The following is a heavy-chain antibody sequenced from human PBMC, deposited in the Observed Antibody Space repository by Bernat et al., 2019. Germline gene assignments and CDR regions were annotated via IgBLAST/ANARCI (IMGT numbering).Heavy chain of an antibody. CDR2: INSDGSST. D-gene: IGHD5-18*01. CDR1: GFTFSSYW. J-gene: IGHJ6*02. CDR3: ARESGYSYGYWVSEGGYYGMDV. V-gene: IGHV3-74*01. Sequence: EVQLVESGGGLVQPGGSLRLSCAASGFTFSSYWMHWVRQAPGKGLVWVSRINSDGSSTSYADSVKGRFTISRDNAKNTLYLQMNSLRAEDTAVYYCARESGYSYGYWVSEGGYYGMDVWGQGTTVTVSS.